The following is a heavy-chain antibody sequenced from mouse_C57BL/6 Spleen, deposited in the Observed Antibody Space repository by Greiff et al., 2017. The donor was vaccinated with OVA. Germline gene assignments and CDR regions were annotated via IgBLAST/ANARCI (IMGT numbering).Heavy chain of an antibody. CDR2: ISDGGSYT. CDR3: ARDRDYGSSLWYFDV. Sequence: EVQLQESGGGLVKPGGSLKLSCAASGFTFSSYAMSWVRQTPEKRLEWVATISDGGSYTYYPDNVKGRFTISRDNAKNNLYLQMSHLKSEDTAMYYCARDRDYGSSLWYFDVWGTGTTVTVSS. V-gene: IGHV5-4*01. J-gene: IGHJ1*03. D-gene: IGHD1-1*01. CDR1: GFTFSSYA.